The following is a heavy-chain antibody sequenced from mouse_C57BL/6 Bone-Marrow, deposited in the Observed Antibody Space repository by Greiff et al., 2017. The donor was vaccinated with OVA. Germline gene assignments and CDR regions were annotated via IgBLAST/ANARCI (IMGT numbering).Heavy chain of an antibody. CDR2: ISYSGST. CDR3: ARSPLHYDGGDWYFDV. V-gene: IGHV3-8*01. D-gene: IGHD1-2*01. Sequence: EVMLVESGPGLAKPSQTLSLTCSVTGYSITSDYWNWIRKFPGTKLEYMGYISYSGSTYYNPSLKSRISITRDTSKNQYYLQLNSVTTEDTATYYCARSPLHYDGGDWYFDVWGTGTTVTVSS. J-gene: IGHJ1*03. CDR1: GYSITSDY.